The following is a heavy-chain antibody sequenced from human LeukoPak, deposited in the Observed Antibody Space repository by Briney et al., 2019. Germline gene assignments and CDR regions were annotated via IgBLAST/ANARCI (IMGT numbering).Heavy chain of an antibody. J-gene: IGHJ4*02. V-gene: IGHV4-39*07. CDR1: GVSISSSNSY. CDR3: ARDFHDIVGAPNAGYFDY. CDR2: IYYSGNT. Sequence: PSETLSLTCAVSGVSISSSNSYWGWIRQPPGKGLEWIGSIYYSGNTYYNASLKSRVTISVDTSKNQFSLKVTSVTAADTAVYYCARDFHDIVGAPNAGYFDYWGQGTLVTVSS. D-gene: IGHD1-26*01.